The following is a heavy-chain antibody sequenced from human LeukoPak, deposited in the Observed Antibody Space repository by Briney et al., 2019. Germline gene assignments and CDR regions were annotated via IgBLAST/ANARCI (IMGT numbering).Heavy chain of an antibody. J-gene: IGHJ4*02. D-gene: IGHD5-12*01. V-gene: IGHV4-30-4*01. Sequence: IGYIYYSGSTYYNPSLKSRVTISVDTSKNQFSLKLSSVTAADTAVYYCARGTEWLRARFDYWGQGTLVTVSS. CDR2: IYYSGST. CDR3: ARGTEWLRARFDY.